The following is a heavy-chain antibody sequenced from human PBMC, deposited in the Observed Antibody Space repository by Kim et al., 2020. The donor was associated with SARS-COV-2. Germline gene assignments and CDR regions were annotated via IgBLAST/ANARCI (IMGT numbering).Heavy chain of an antibody. J-gene: IGHJ4*02. Sequence: GGSLRLSCAASGFTVSSNYMSWVRQAPGKGLEWVSVIYSGGSTYYADSVKGRFTISRDNSKNTLYLQMNSLRAEDTAVYYCARGYSGYDFPGELYYWGQGTLVTVSS. CDR1: GFTVSSNY. CDR3: ARGYSGYDFPGELYY. CDR2: IYSGGST. V-gene: IGHV3-53*01. D-gene: IGHD5-12*01.